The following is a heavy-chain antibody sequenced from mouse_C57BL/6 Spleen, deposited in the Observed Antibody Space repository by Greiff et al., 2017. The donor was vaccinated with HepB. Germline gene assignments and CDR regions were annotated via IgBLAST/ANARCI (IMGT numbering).Heavy chain of an antibody. Sequence: DVMLVESGGGLVKPGGSLKLSCAASGFTFSSYTMSWVRQTPEKRLEWVTTISGGGGNTYYPDSVKGRFTISRDNAKNTLYLQMCSLRSEDTALYYCARPPTAQATEFAYWGQGTLVTVSA. D-gene: IGHD3-2*02. V-gene: IGHV5-9*01. CDR2: ISGGGGNT. J-gene: IGHJ3*01. CDR3: ARPPTAQATEFAY. CDR1: GFTFSSYT.